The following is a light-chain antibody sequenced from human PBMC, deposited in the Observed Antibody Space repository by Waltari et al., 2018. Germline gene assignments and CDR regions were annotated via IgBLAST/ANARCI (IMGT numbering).Light chain of an antibody. Sequence: DIQMTQSQSSLSASVGDGVTITCRASQSISSYLNWYQQKPGKAPKLLIYAASSLQSGVPSRFSGSGSGTDFTLTISSLQPEDFATYYCQQSYSTPRTFGQGTKVEIK. CDR3: QQSYSTPRT. CDR1: QSISSY. J-gene: IGKJ1*01. V-gene: IGKV1-39*01. CDR2: AAS.